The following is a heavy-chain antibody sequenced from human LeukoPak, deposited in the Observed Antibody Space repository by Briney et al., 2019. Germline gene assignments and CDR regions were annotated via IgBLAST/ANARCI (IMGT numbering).Heavy chain of an antibody. D-gene: IGHD3-10*01. CDR1: GFTVSSNY. V-gene: IGHV3-53*05. J-gene: IGHJ4*02. CDR2: IYSGGST. Sequence: GGSLRLSCAASGFTVSSNYMSWVRQAPGKGLEWVSVIYSGGSTYYADSVKGRFTISRDRDSSKNTLFLQMNSLRAEDTAIYYCAKGIDYYDSGNFYYTDYLDYWGQGTLVTVSS. CDR3: AKGIDYYDSGNFYYTDYLDY.